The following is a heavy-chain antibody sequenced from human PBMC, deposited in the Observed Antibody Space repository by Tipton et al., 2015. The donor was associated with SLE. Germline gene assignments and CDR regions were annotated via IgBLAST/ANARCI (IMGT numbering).Heavy chain of an antibody. CDR2: INHSGST. CDR3: ARRRSYDYYYYYYYMDV. D-gene: IGHD5-12*01. V-gene: IGHV4-34*01. CDR1: GGSFSGYY. J-gene: IGHJ6*03. Sequence: LRLSCAVYGGSFSGYYWSWIRQPPGKGLEWIGEINHSGSTNYNPSLKSRVTISVDTSKNQFSLKLSSVTAADTAVYYCARRRSYDYYYYYYYMDVWGKGTTVTVSS.